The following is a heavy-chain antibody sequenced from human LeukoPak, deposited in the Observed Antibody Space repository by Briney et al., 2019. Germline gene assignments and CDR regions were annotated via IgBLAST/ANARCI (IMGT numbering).Heavy chain of an antibody. CDR2: MSGRGGST. V-gene: IGHV3-23*01. D-gene: IGHD2-2*01. CDR1: GFTFSNYA. J-gene: IGHJ6*03. Sequence: GGSLRLSCAASGFTFSNYAMSWVRQAPGKGLEWVSVMSGRGGSTYYSDSVKGRFTISRDNSKSTLYLQLNSLRAEDTAVYHCAKEGRCSSCYSDYMDVWGKGTTVTVSS. CDR3: AKEGRCSSCYSDYMDV.